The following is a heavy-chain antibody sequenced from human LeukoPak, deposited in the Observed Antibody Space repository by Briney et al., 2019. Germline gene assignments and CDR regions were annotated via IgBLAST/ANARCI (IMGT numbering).Heavy chain of an antibody. CDR1: GDSINSSSNY. CDR3: ARIPSSTSYYYYYMDV. D-gene: IGHD4-11*01. Sequence: SETLSLTCSVSGDSINSSSNYWGWIRQPPGKGLEWIGSIYYSGNTYYSPSLKSRVSISLDTSKNQFSLKLSSVTAADTAVYYCARIPSSTSYYYYYMDVWGKGTTVTVSS. V-gene: IGHV4-39*07. CDR2: IYYSGNT. J-gene: IGHJ6*03.